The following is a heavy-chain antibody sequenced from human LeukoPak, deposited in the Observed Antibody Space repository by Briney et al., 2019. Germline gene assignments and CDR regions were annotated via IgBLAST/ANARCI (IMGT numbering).Heavy chain of an antibody. J-gene: IGHJ4*02. D-gene: IGHD3-10*01. CDR1: GFTFSSNW. CDR3: ARWGHYGSGSYKFDY. Sequence: AGSRRLSCAASGFTFSSNWMSWVRQAPGKVLEWVASINRDGSEKYYEDSVKGRFTISRDNAKNSLYLQMNSLRAEDTAVYYCARWGHYGSGSYKFDYWGQGTLVTVSS. CDR2: INRDGSEK. V-gene: IGHV3-7*05.